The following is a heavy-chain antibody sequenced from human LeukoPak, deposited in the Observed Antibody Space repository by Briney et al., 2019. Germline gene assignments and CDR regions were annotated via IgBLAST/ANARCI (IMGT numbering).Heavy chain of an antibody. D-gene: IGHD2-15*01. CDR1: GGTFSSYA. CDR3: ARGPVVAATGDYYYYYGMDV. CDR2: IIPIFGTA. V-gene: IGHV1-69*13. J-gene: IGHJ6*02. Sequence: SVKVSCKASGGTFSSYAISWVRQAPGQGLEWMGGIIPIFGTANYAQKFQGRVTITADESTSTAYMELSSLRSEDTAVYYCARGPVVAATGDYYYYYGMDVWGQGTTVTVSS.